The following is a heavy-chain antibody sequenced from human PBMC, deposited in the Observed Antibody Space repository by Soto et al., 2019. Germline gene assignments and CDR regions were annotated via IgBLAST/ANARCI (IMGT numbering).Heavy chain of an antibody. CDR3: ARTSKERTGLLNWFDP. Sequence: ASETLSLTCTVSGGSISSGGYYWSWIRQHPGKGLEWIGYIYYSGSTYYNPSLKSRVTISVDTSKNQFSLKLSSVTAADTAVYYCARTSKERTGLLNWFDPWGQGTLVTVSS. D-gene: IGHD4-17*01. J-gene: IGHJ5*02. CDR1: GGSISSGGYY. V-gene: IGHV4-31*03. CDR2: IYYSGST.